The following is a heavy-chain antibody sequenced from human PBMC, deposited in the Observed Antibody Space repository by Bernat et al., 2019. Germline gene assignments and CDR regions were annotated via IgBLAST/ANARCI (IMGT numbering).Heavy chain of an antibody. CDR3: AKGVYGLGGFDY. CDR2: VSSSGGST. V-gene: IGHV3-23*04. D-gene: IGHD5/OR15-5a*01. Sequence: VQLVESGGGVVQPGRSRRLSCAASAFTFSSYAMSWVRQAPGKGLEWVSTVSSSGGSTYYADSVKGRFSISRDNSKNTLYLQMNSLRAEDTAVYYCAKGVYGLGGFDYWGQGTLVTVS. J-gene: IGHJ4*02. CDR1: AFTFSSYA.